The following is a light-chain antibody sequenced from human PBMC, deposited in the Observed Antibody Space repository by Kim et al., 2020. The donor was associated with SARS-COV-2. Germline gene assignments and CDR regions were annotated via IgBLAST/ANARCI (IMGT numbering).Light chain of an antibody. CDR2: DVS. Sequence: PGQSITISCTVTSSVVGGYNYVSWYQQHPGKAPKLMIYDVSNRPSGVSNRFSGSKSGNTASLTISGLQAEDEADYYCSSYTSSSVVFGGGTQLTVL. V-gene: IGLV2-14*03. CDR3: SSYTSSSVV. J-gene: IGLJ2*01. CDR1: SSVVGGYNY.